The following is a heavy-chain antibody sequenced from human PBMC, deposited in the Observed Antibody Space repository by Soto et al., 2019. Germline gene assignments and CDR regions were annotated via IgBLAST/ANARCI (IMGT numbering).Heavy chain of an antibody. V-gene: IGHV1-24*01. CDR2: FDPEQGKI. CDR1: RYTLHELS. CDR3: ATTYLVEAFDI. J-gene: IGHJ3*02. Sequence: QVQLVQSGAEVKKPGASVKVSCKVSRYTLHELSIHWVRQAPGKGLEWMGGFDPEQGKIIYAQKFLGRVSMTEDTSTDTAYMELSSLSSVDTALYYCATTYLVEAFDIWGQGTMVSVSS. D-gene: IGHD2-21*01.